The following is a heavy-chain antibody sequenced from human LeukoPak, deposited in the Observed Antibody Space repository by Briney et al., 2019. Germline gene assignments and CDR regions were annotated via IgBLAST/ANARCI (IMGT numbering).Heavy chain of an antibody. Sequence: GASLRLSCAASGFTFSSYAMSWVRQAPGKGLEWVSAISGSGGSTYYVDSVKGRFTISRDNSKNTLYLQMNSLRAEDTAVYYCAKGPATHDAFDIWGQGTMVTVSS. CDR1: GFTFSSYA. J-gene: IGHJ3*02. V-gene: IGHV3-23*01. CDR3: AKGPATHDAFDI. CDR2: ISGSGGST. D-gene: IGHD1-26*01.